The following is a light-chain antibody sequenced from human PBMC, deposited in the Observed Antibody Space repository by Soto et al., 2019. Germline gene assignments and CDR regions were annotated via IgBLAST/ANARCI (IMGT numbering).Light chain of an antibody. CDR1: QSVSTSY. CDR3: QQYGSSFFT. J-gene: IGKJ2*01. CDR2: GAS. Sequence: EIVLTQSPGTLSLSPGERATLSCRASQSVSTSYLAWYQQKPGQAPRLLMYGASSRATGIPDRFSGSGSGTDFTLTISRLEPDDFSMYSCQQYGSSFFTFGQRTKLEIE. V-gene: IGKV3-20*01.